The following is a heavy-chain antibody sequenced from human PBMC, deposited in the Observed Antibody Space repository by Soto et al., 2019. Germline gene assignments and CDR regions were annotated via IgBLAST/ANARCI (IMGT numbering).Heavy chain of an antibody. D-gene: IGHD3-22*01. Sequence: PGGSLRLSCAASAFTFSSYGMHWVRQAPGKGLEWVAVIWYDGSNKYYADSVKGRFTTSRDNSKNTLYLQMNSLRAEDTAVYYCATLHYYDSSGYPMAYYYGMDVWGQGTTVTVSS. CDR1: AFTFSSYG. V-gene: IGHV3-33*03. CDR2: IWYDGSNK. CDR3: ATLHYYDSSGYPMAYYYGMDV. J-gene: IGHJ6*02.